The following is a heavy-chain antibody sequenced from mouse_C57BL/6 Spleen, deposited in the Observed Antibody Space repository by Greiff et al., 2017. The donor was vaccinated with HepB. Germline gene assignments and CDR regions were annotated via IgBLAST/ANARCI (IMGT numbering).Heavy chain of an antibody. CDR2: IRNKANGYTT. CDR3: ARYELTRDGSSYWYFDV. D-gene: IGHD1-1*01. J-gene: IGHJ1*03. CDR1: GFTFTDYY. Sequence: EVKLVESGGGLVQPGGSLSLSCAASGFTFTDYYMSWVRQPPGKALEWLGFIRNKANGYTTEYSASVKGRFTISRDNSQSILYLQMNALRAEDSATYYCARYELTRDGSSYWYFDVWGTGTTVTVSS. V-gene: IGHV7-3*01.